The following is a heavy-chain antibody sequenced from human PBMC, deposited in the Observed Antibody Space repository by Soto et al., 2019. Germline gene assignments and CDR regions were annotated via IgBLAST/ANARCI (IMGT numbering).Heavy chain of an antibody. V-gene: IGHV3-23*01. J-gene: IGHJ6*02. CDR2: ISGSGGST. Sequence: PGGSLRLSCAASGFTFSSYAMSWVRQAPGKGLEWVSAISGSGGSTYYADSVKGRFTISRDNSKNTLYLQMNSLRAEDTAVYYCAKDKARTTVTLFGMDVWGQGXTVTVSS. CDR3: AKDKARTTVTLFGMDV. D-gene: IGHD4-17*01. CDR1: GFTFSSYA.